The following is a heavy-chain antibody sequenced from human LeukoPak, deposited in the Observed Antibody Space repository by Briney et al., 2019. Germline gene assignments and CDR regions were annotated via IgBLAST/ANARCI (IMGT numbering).Heavy chain of an antibody. CDR1: GFTFSSYG. D-gene: IGHD1-26*01. J-gene: IGHJ4*02. CDR3: ARDRQYWEPLDY. CDR2: ISSSGRTK. Sequence: GGSLRLSCAASGFTFSSYGMSWVRQAPGKGLEWVSYISSSGRTKYYADSVKGRFTISRDNVKNSLYLQMNSLRAEDTAVYYCARDRQYWEPLDYWGQGTLVTVSS. V-gene: IGHV3-48*01.